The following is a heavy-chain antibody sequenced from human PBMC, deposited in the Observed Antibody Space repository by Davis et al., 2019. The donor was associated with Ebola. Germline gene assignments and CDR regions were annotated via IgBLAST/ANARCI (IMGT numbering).Heavy chain of an antibody. CDR1: GFTFSGSA. J-gene: IGHJ6*02. D-gene: IGHD4-17*01. CDR3: SVTVTPPGYYYGMDV. Sequence: PGGSLRLSCAASGFTFSGSAMHWVRQASGKGLEWVGRIRSKANSYATAYAASVKGRFTISRDDSKNTAYLQMNGLKTEDTAVYYCSVTVTPPGYYYGMDVWGQGTTVTVSS. CDR2: IRSKANSYAT. V-gene: IGHV3-73*01.